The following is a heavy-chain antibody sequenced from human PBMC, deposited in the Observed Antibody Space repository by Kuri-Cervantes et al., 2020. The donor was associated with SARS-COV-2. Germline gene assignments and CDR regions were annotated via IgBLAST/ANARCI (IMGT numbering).Heavy chain of an antibody. D-gene: IGHD5-18*01. CDR1: GFTFSSYG. J-gene: IGHJ4*02. V-gene: IGHV3-30*03. CDR2: VSYDGTND. Sequence: GESLKISCAASGFTFSSYGMHWVRQAPGKGLEWVAVVSYDGTNDYYADSVKGRFTISRDNSKNTLCLQMNSLRAEDTAVYYCARGGGRYSHYFYWGQGTLVTVSS. CDR3: ARGGGRYSHYFY.